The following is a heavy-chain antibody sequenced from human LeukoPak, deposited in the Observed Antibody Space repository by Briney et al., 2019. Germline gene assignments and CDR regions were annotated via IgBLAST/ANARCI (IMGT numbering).Heavy chain of an antibody. CDR1: GDSISRYS. CDR3: ARAREFSSSRGRAYYFDY. D-gene: IGHD6-6*01. Sequence: SETLSLTCLLSGDSISRYSCIWIRLPPGNGRDWIGYIYYSGNTNSHRSFKSLFTISLNTPKNQFSLKLTSVTAADTAVYYCARAREFSSSRGRAYYFDYWGQGTLVTVSS. CDR2: IYYSGNT. V-gene: IGHV4-59*01. J-gene: IGHJ4*02.